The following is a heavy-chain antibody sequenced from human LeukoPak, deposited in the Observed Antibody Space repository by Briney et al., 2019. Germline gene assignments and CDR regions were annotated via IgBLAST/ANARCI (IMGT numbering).Heavy chain of an antibody. J-gene: IGHJ3*02. CDR3: AKSRVGATTFSFLDI. CDR2: ISWNSGSI. D-gene: IGHD1-26*01. Sequence: PGGSLRLSCAASGFTFDDYAMHWVRQAPGKGLEWVSGISWNSGSIGYADSVKGRFTISRDNAKNSLYLQMNSLRAEDTALYYCAKSRVGATTFSFLDIWGQGTMVTVSS. CDR1: GFTFDDYA. V-gene: IGHV3-9*01.